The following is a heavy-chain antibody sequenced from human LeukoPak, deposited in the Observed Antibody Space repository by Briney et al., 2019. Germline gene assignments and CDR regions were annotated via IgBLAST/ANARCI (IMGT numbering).Heavy chain of an antibody. D-gene: IGHD2-15*01. V-gene: IGHV1-8*01. CDR2: MNPNSGNT. CDR3: AREYCSGGSCYPRGGMDV. Sequence: ASAKVSCKASGYTFTSYDINWVRQATGQGLEWMGWMNPNSGNTGYAQKFQGRVTMTRNTSISTAYMELSSLRSEDTAVYYCAREYCSGGSCYPRGGMDVWGQGTTVTVSS. J-gene: IGHJ6*02. CDR1: GYTFTSYD.